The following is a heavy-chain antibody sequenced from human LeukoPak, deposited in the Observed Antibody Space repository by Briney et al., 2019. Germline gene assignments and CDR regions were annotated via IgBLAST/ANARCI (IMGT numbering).Heavy chain of an antibody. CDR2: ISYDGSNK. CDR1: GFTFSSYG. Sequence: GGSLRLSCAASGFTFSSYGMHWVRQAPGKGLEWVAVISYDGSNKYYADSVKGRFTISRDNSKNTLYLQMNSLRAEDTAVYYCAKDRGAIAAAGHYYYGMDVWGQGTTVTVSS. D-gene: IGHD6-13*01. CDR3: AKDRGAIAAAGHYYYGMDV. J-gene: IGHJ6*02. V-gene: IGHV3-30*18.